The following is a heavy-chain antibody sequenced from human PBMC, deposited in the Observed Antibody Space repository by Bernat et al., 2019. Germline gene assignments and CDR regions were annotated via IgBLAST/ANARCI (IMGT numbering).Heavy chain of an antibody. CDR3: ARGYSGSTGTFDH. V-gene: IGHV3-33*01. CDR1: GFIFSNYG. J-gene: IGHJ4*02. Sequence: QVQLVESGGGVVQPGRSLRLSCAASGFIFSNYGMHWVRQAPGKGLEWVAFIWYDGSNKYYADSVKGRFTISRDNSKNTLYLQMNSLRAEDTAVYYCARGYSGSTGTFDHWGQGTLVTVSS. CDR2: IWYDGSNK. D-gene: IGHD1-26*01.